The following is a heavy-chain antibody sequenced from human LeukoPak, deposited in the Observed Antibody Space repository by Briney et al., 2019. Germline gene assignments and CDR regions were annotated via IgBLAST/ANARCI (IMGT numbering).Heavy chain of an antibody. CDR2: IYYSGST. D-gene: IGHD2-2*01. CDR3: ARGVSSRVSIVVVPAATFDY. Sequence: SETLSLTCTVSGGSISSYYWSWIRQPPGKGLEWIGYIYYSGSTNYNPSLKSRVTISVDTSKNQFSLKLNSVTAADTAVYYCARGVSSRVSIVVVPAATFDYWGQGTLVTVSS. V-gene: IGHV4-59*01. J-gene: IGHJ4*02. CDR1: GGSISSYY.